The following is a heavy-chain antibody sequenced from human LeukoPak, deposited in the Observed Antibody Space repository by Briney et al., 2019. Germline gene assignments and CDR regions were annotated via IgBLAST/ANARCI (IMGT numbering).Heavy chain of an antibody. CDR2: ISYDGSNK. CDR1: GFTFSSYG. V-gene: IGHV3-30*18. J-gene: IGHJ5*02. D-gene: IGHD2-2*01. CDR3: AKDQEADWSSTSCYGFS. Sequence: GGSLRLSCAASGFTFSSYGMHWVRQAPGKGLEWVAVISYDGSNKYYADSVKGRFTISRDNSKNTLYLQMNSLRGEDTAVYYCAKDQEADWSSTSCYGFSWGQGTLVTVSS.